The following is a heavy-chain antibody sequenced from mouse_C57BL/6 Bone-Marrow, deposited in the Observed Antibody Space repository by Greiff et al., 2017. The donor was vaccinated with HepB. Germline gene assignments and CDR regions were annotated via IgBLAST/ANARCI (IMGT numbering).Heavy chain of an antibody. J-gene: IGHJ3*01. CDR1: GYTFTSYW. CDR3: ARGIGLRRRFAY. Sequence: VQLQQPGTELVKPGASVKLSCKASGYTFTSYWMHWVKQRPGQGLEWIGNINPSNGGTNYNEKFKSKATLTVDKPSSTAYMQLSSLTSEDSAVYYCARGIGLRRRFAYWGQGTLVTVSA. CDR2: INPSNGGT. V-gene: IGHV1-53*01. D-gene: IGHD2-2*01.